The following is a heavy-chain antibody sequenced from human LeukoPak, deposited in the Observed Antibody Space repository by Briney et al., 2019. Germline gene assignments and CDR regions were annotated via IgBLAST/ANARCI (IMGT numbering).Heavy chain of an antibody. CDR3: ARGSRTRPYFES. J-gene: IGHJ4*02. CDR2: TFYSGTT. D-gene: IGHD1-14*01. Sequence: PSETLSLTCSVSGDSISTYYWSWIRQPPGKGLDWIGYTFYSGTTHYNPSLRSRITISVDRSKNLVFLNLISVTAADTAVYYCARGSRTRPYFESWGQGTLVTVSS. CDR1: GDSISTYY. V-gene: IGHV4-59*01.